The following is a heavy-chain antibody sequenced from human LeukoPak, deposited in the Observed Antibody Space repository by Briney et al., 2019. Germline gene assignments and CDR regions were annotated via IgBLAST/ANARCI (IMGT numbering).Heavy chain of an antibody. CDR1: GYTFTSYG. CDR2: INPNSGGT. Sequence: RASVKVSCKASGYTFTSYGISWVRQAPGQGLEWMGWINPNSGGTNYAQKFQGRVTMTRDTSISTAYMELSRLRSDDTAVYYCARESIAAAGPAFDYWGQGTLVTVSS. V-gene: IGHV1-2*02. J-gene: IGHJ4*02. D-gene: IGHD6-13*01. CDR3: ARESIAAAGPAFDY.